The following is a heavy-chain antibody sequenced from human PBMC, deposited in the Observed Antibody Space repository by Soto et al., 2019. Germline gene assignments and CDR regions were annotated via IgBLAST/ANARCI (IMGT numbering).Heavy chain of an antibody. Sequence: PGESLKISCKGFGYSFASYWVAWVRQMPGKGLEWMGIIYPGDSDTRYSPSFQGQVTISADKSISTAYLQWSSLKASDTAMYYCARLMAYYDILTGYYPRRWFDPWGQGTLVTVSS. J-gene: IGHJ5*02. CDR3: ARLMAYYDILTGYYPRRWFDP. CDR2: IYPGDSDT. V-gene: IGHV5-51*01. D-gene: IGHD3-9*01. CDR1: GYSFASYW.